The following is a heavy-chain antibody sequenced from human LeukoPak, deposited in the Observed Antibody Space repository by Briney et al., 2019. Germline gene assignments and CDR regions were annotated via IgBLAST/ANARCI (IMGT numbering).Heavy chain of an antibody. V-gene: IGHV3-7*01. Sequence: GGSLRLSCAASGFTFSRSWMSWVRQAPGKGLVWVAGIKQDGSEEYYVDSLKGRFTISRDNAKNSLYLQMNSLRAEDTAVYYCARSYYWGQGTLVTVSS. CDR2: IKQDGSEE. J-gene: IGHJ4*02. CDR1: GFTFSRSW. CDR3: ARSYY.